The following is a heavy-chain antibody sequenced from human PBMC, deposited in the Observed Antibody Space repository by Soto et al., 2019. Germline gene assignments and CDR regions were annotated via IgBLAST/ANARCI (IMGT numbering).Heavy chain of an antibody. CDR2: ISYDGSNK. CDR3: ARPHYGDYRGGFDY. Sequence: GGSLRLSCAASGFTFSSYAMHWVRQAPGKGLEWVAVISYDGSNKYYADSVKGRFTISRDNSKNTLYLQMNSLRAEDTAVYYCARPHYGDYRGGFDYWGQGTLVTVSS. V-gene: IGHV3-30-3*01. D-gene: IGHD4-17*01. J-gene: IGHJ4*02. CDR1: GFTFSSYA.